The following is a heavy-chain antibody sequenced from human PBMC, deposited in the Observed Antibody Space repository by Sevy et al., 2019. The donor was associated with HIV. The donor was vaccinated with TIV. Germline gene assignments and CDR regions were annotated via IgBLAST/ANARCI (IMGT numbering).Heavy chain of an antibody. V-gene: IGHV3-11*06. D-gene: IGHD5-18*01. Sequence: GGSLRLSCTASKFTFSEYYMSWIRQAPGKGLEWVSYISSSSTYSNYADSVKGRLTISRDNAKNSLYLQLNSLRAEDTAVYYCARVRYNFGQKYFDYWGQGTLVTVSS. J-gene: IGHJ4*02. CDR3: ARVRYNFGQKYFDY. CDR1: KFTFSEYY. CDR2: ISSSSTYS.